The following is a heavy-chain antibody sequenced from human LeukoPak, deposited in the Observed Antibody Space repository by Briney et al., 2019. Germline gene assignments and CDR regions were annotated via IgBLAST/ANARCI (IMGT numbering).Heavy chain of an antibody. V-gene: IGHV4-59*13. J-gene: IGHJ4*02. CDR2: MYYSGIP. CDR1: GASLTDKY. Sequence: SETLSLTCTLSGASLTDKYWSWIRPRPEERLEGIAYMYYSGIPNYSRSLKSRVTMSADKSNNQVSLTLTSVTAADTAVYYCASPNGRGEAFDYWGRGTLVTVSS. D-gene: IGHD3-10*01. CDR3: ASPNGRGEAFDY.